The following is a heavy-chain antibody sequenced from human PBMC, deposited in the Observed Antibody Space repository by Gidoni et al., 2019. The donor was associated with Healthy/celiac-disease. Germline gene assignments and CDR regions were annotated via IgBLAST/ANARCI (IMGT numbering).Heavy chain of an antibody. V-gene: IGHV3-23*01. CDR2: ISGSGGST. Sequence: EVQLLESGGGFVQPGGSLMLSGAASGFTFSSFAMSWVRQAPGKGGGWVSAISGSGGSTYYADSVKGRFTISRDNSKNTLYLQMNSLRAEDTAVYYCAASHIVVVTPFDPWGQGTLVTVSS. D-gene: IGHD2-21*02. CDR3: AASHIVVVTPFDP. CDR1: GFTFSSFA. J-gene: IGHJ5*02.